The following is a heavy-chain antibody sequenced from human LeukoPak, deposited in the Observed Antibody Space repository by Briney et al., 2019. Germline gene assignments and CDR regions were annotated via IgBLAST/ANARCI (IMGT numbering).Heavy chain of an antibody. CDR1: GDSMTTTSHF. CDR3: ARLSVIVGAALEYYYYYMDV. Sequence: SETLSLTCTVSGDSMTTTSHFWDWIRQPPGKGLEWIGSIYYRGSTYYNPSLKSRVTMSVDTSKNQVSLKLTSVTAADTAVYYCARLSVIVGAALEYYYYYMDVWGQGTTVAVSS. D-gene: IGHD1-26*01. CDR2: IYYRGST. V-gene: IGHV4-39*07. J-gene: IGHJ6*03.